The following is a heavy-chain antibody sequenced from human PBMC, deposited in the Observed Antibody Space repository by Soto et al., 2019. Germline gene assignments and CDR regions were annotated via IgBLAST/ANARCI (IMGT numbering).Heavy chain of an antibody. CDR3: VRGIPSQYISIWLYCYFVL. CDR1: GFVYSTYA. D-gene: IGHD2-21*01. CDR2: IWNDGTKK. V-gene: IGHV3-33*01. J-gene: IGHJ2*01. Sequence: VQLVESGGGVVQPGRSLRLSCAASGFVYSTYAMHWVRLSPGEGLEWVALIWNDGTKKYYVDSVKGRFTISRDNSQNTRKMQRDSRSVDDTAVYFCVRGIPSQYISIWLYCYFVLWGLGTQVTVSS.